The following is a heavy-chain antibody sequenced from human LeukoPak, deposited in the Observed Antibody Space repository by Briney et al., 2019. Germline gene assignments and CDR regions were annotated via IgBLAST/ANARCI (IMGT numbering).Heavy chain of an antibody. Sequence: PGGSLRLSCAASDFTFSSYWMHWVRQAPGEGLVWVSRISGDESSTNYADSVKGRFTISRDNSRSTLYLQMNSLRPEDTAIYYCAREGYYGSGSPPSLYFDYWGQGTLVTVSS. CDR1: DFTFSSYW. J-gene: IGHJ4*02. D-gene: IGHD3-10*01. V-gene: IGHV3-74*01. CDR3: AREGYYGSGSPPSLYFDY. CDR2: ISGDESST.